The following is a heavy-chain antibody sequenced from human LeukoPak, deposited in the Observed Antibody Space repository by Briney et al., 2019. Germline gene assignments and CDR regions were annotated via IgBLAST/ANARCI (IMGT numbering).Heavy chain of an antibody. CDR2: INPNSGAT. J-gene: IGHJ4*02. V-gene: IGHV1-2*02. CDR1: GCTFIDYY. Sequence: ASVNVSCKSSGCTFIDYYIHWVRPAPGQGLEWMGWINPNSGATKYAQKFQGRVSMTRDTSINTAYMDLTNLRSDEQAMFYCTRMTKIMPEFEFWGQGTLVTVSS. D-gene: IGHD2-2*01. CDR3: TRMTKIMPEFEF.